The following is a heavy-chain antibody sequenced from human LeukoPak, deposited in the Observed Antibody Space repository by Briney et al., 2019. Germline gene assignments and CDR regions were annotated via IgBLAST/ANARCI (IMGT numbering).Heavy chain of an antibody. CDR3: ARDEDIVVVPAAFNYYYYGMDV. D-gene: IGHD2-2*01. CDR1: GGTFSSYA. J-gene: IGHJ6*02. V-gene: IGHV1-69*13. CDR2: IIPIFGTA. Sequence: GASVKVSCKASGGTFSSYAISWVRQAPGQGLEWMGGIIPIFGTANYAQKFQGRVTITADESTSTAFMELSSLRSEDTAVYYCARDEDIVVVPAAFNYYYYGMDVWGQGTTVTVSS.